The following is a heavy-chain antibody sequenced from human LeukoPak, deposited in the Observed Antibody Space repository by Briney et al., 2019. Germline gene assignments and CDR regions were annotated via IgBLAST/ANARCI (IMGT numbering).Heavy chain of an antibody. CDR1: GYRFPNYW. J-gene: IGHJ1*01. D-gene: IGHD4-17*01. CDR2: IYPRDSDT. V-gene: IGHV5-51*01. Sequence: GESLQISCQGSGYRFPNYWIAWVRQMPGKGLEWMGIIYPRDSDTRYSPSFEGQVTISVDKSISTAFLQWSSLKASDSAMYYCARPCYGDYSGVEHWGQGSLVTVSS. CDR3: ARPCYGDYSGVEH.